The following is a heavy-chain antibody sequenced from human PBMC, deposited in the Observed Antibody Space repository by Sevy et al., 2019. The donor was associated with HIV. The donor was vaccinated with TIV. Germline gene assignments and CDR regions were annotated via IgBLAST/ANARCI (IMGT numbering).Heavy chain of an antibody. V-gene: IGHV3-23*01. Sequence: GGSLRLSCVASGFTFSSNWMTWVRQAPGKGLEWVSSISGSGRYTYYADSVEGRFTISRDSSKNTLYLQMNSLRADDTAVYYCAKGFCSGGSCPRDYYYYGMDVWGQGTTVTVSS. D-gene: IGHD2-15*01. CDR3: AKGFCSGGSCPRDYYYYGMDV. J-gene: IGHJ6*02. CDR1: GFTFSSNW. CDR2: ISGSGRYT.